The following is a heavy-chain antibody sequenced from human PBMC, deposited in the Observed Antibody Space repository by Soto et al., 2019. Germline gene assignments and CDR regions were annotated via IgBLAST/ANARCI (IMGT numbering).Heavy chain of an antibody. D-gene: IGHD1-7*01. V-gene: IGHV1-2*04. Sequence: ASVKVSCKASGYTFTGYYMHWVRQAPGQGLEWLGWINPNSGGTNYAQKFQGWVTMTRDTSISTAYMELRSLRSDDTAVYYCARGTTGTTSFLLLWGQGTLVTVPQ. J-gene: IGHJ4*02. CDR1: GYTFTGYY. CDR2: INPNSGGT. CDR3: ARGTTGTTSFLLL.